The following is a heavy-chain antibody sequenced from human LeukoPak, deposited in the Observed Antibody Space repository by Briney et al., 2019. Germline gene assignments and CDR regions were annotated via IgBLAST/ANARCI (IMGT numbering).Heavy chain of an antibody. CDR1: GGSISSGHHY. CDR3: ASRFSGDYR. Sequence: NSSQTLSLTCTVSGGSISSGHHYWSWIRQPPGKGLEWIGYIYYSGSTYYNPSLKSRVTISVDTSKNQFSLRLTSVIAADTAVYYCASRFSGDYRWGQGTLVTVSS. CDR2: IYYSGST. D-gene: IGHD4-17*01. J-gene: IGHJ4*02. V-gene: IGHV4-30-4*01.